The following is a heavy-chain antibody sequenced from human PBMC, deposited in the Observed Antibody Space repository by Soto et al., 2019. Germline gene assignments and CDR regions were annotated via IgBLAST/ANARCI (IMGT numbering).Heavy chain of an antibody. J-gene: IGHJ3*01. CDR3: ARPLEWFGDDAFDL. CDR2: IAYDSSDK. Sequence: QVQLVESGGGVVQPGRSLRLSCAAAGFTFNKYAMDWVRQVPGKGLEWVALIAYDSSDKKYADSVKGRFTISRDNAKDTLFLHMNNLSPEDTALYYCARPLEWFGDDAFDLWGRGTMVIVSS. V-gene: IGHV3-30-3*01. CDR1: GFTFNKYA. D-gene: IGHD3-10*01.